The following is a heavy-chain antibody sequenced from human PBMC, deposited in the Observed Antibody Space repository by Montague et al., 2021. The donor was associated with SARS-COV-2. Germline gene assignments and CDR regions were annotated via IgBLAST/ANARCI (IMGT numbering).Heavy chain of an antibody. V-gene: IGHV4-34*01. CDR1: GGSFSGHY. J-gene: IGHJ6*03. CDR2: INNSGST. Sequence: SETLPLTCAVYGGSFSGHYWSWIRQPPGKGLEWIGEINNSGSTNYNPSLKSRVTISVDTSKNQFSLKLHSVTAADTAVYYCARGRIEVSMIVVVLTGASYYIDVWGKGTTVTVSS. D-gene: IGHD3-22*01. CDR3: ARGRIEVSMIVVVLTGASYYIDV.